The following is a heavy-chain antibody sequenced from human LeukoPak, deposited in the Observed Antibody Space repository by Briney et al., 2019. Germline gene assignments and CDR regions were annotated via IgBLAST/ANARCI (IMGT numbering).Heavy chain of an antibody. CDR2: ISAYNGNT. V-gene: IGHV1-18*04. J-gene: IGHJ4*02. CDR3: ARDSRARIQLWFYDY. CDR1: GYTFTGYY. Sequence: ASVKVSCKASGYTFTGYYMHWVRQAPGQGIEWMGWISAYNGNTNYAQKLQGRVTMTTDTSTSTAYMELRSLRSDDTAAYYCARDSRARIQLWFYDYWGQGTLVTVSS. D-gene: IGHD5-18*01.